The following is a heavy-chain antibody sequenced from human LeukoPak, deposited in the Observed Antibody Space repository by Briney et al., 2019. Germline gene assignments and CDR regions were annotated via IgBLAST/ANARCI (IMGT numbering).Heavy chain of an antibody. CDR3: AKERDLVRATYYFGS. D-gene: IGHD1-26*01. V-gene: IGHV3-30*02. CDR1: GFTFSSYG. CDR2: IRSDGSDK. J-gene: IGHJ4*02. Sequence: GGSLRLSCTASGFTFSSYGIHWVRQAPGKGLEWVAFIRSDGSDKYYADSLKGRFTISRDNSKNTLYLQMTSLRDEDTAVYYCAKERDLVRATYYFGSWGQGTLVTVSS.